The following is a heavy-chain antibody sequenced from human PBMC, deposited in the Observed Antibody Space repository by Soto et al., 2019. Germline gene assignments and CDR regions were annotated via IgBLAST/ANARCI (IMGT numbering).Heavy chain of an antibody. Sequence: RGESLKISCQGSGYSFANYWIAWVRQMPGKGLEWVGVIYPGDSDTRYSPSFRGQVTISADKSISHVYLQWSSLKVSDTAMYYCARNRLRQYYYGMDVWGQGTTVTVSS. J-gene: IGHJ6*02. V-gene: IGHV5-51*01. D-gene: IGHD3-10*01. CDR1: GYSFANYW. CDR3: ARNRLRQYYYGMDV. CDR2: IYPGDSDT.